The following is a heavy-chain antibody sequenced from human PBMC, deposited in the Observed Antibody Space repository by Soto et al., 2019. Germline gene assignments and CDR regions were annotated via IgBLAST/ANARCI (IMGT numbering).Heavy chain of an antibody. Sequence: PSETLSLTCSVSNGSVSSPLSYWGWIRQPPGKRPQWIGVIYFSGITSYNPSLKSRVTISVDTSNNQFSLELSSVTATDTAVYYCVRQPYGACRYFFGNWGKGT. CDR3: VRQPYGACRYFFGN. J-gene: IGHJ4*02. CDR2: IYFSGIT. CDR1: NGSVSSPLSY. D-gene: IGHD1-20*01. V-gene: IGHV4-39*01.